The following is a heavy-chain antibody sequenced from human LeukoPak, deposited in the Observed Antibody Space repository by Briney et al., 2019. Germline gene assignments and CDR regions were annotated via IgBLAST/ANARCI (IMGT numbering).Heavy chain of an antibody. V-gene: IGHV3-7*01. CDR3: ANVRPEIWFGEYKGDY. CDR2: IKPDGSEK. D-gene: IGHD3-10*01. J-gene: IGHJ4*02. Sequence: PGGSLRLSCVGSGFTFRDYWMIWVRQAPGKGLEWVANIKPDGSEKYYVESVKGRFTISRDNAKNSLYLQMNSLRAEDTAVYHCANVRPEIWFGEYKGDYWGQGTLVTVSS. CDR1: GFTFRDYW.